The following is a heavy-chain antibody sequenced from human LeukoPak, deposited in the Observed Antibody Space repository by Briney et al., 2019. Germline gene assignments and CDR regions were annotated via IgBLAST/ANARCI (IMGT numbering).Heavy chain of an antibody. Sequence: DPSETLSLTCTVSSGSISSYYWSWIRQPAGKGLEWIGRIYSSGSTNYNPSPKSRVTMSADTSKKQFSLKLSSVAAADTAVYYCARGGSGSYRFFDYWGQGAMVTVSS. CDR2: IYSSGST. J-gene: IGHJ4*02. CDR3: ARGGSGSYRFFDY. V-gene: IGHV4-4*07. D-gene: IGHD1-26*01. CDR1: SGSISSYY.